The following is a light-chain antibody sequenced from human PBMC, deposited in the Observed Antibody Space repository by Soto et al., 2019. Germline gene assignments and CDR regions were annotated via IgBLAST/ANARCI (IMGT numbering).Light chain of an antibody. CDR3: QQYSYSPLT. V-gene: IGKV3-20*01. CDR2: GAS. J-gene: IGKJ4*01. CDR1: QSVSSNY. Sequence: EIVLTQSPGTLSLSPGERATLSCRASQSVSSNYLAWYQQKPGQAPRXXIYGASSRATGIPDRFSGSGSGTDLTITISRLEPEDCAVYYCQQYSYSPLTFGGGTKVDIK.